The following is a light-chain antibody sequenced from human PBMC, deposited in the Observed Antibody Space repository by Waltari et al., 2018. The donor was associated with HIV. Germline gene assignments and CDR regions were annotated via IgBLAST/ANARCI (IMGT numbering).Light chain of an antibody. Sequence: QSALTQPPSASGSPGQSVTISCTGTFSDVGGYNYVSWYQLHPGKGPKLLIYEVNKRPSGVPDRFFASKSGNTASLNVSGLQPEDEADYYCSSYAGSNNLIFGGGTKLTVL. CDR1: FSDVGGYNY. CDR2: EVN. J-gene: IGLJ2*01. CDR3: SSYAGSNNLI. V-gene: IGLV2-8*01.